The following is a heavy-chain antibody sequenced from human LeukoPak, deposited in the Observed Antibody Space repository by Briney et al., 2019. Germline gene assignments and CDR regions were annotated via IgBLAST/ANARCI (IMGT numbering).Heavy chain of an antibody. D-gene: IGHD3-10*01. CDR2: ISGGSTTI. CDR3: ARDRGYYFDY. Sequence: GGSLRLSCAASGFAFNTYSMNWVRQAPGKGLEWISFISGGSTTILYADSMKGRFTISRDNAKNSVYLQMNSLRAEDTAVYYCARDRGYYFDYWGQGTLVTVSS. J-gene: IGHJ4*02. V-gene: IGHV3-48*01. CDR1: GFAFNTYS.